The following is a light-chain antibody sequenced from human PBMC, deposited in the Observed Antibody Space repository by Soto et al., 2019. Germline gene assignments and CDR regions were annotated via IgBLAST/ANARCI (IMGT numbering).Light chain of an antibody. CDR3: QQYNSFPYT. Sequence: DIQMTQSPSTLSASVGDRVTITCRASQSLSSWLAWYQQKPWKAPNLLIYKASSLESGVPSRFSGSGSGTEFTLTISSLQPDDFATYYCQQYNSFPYTFGQGTKLEIK. V-gene: IGKV1-5*03. CDR2: KAS. CDR1: QSLSSW. J-gene: IGKJ2*01.